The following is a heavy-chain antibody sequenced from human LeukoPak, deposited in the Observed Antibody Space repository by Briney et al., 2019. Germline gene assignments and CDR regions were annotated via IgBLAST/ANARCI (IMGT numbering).Heavy chain of an antibody. V-gene: IGHV3-15*01. Sequence: GGSLRLSCAASGFTFSSYAMSWVRQAPGKGLEWVGRIKSKTDGGTTDYAAPVKGRFTISRDDSKNTLYLQMNSLKTEDTAVYYCSSPGRLLAVAGYYFDYWGQGTLVTVSS. CDR2: IKSKTDGGTT. CDR1: GFTFSSYA. J-gene: IGHJ4*02. D-gene: IGHD6-19*01. CDR3: SSPGRLLAVAGYYFDY.